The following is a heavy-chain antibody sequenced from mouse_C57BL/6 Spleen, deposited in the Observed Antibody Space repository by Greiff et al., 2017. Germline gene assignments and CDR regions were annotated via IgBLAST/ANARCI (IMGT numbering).Heavy chain of an antibody. V-gene: IGHV1-63*01. CDR2: IYPGGGYT. CDR1: GYTFTDYW. Sequence: VQLQQSGAELVRPGTSVKMSCKASGYTFTDYWIGWAKQRPGHGLEWIGDIYPGGGYTNYNEKFKGKATLTADKSSSQAYMQLSSLTSEDSAIYYGARSHYGSSYDYYAMDYWGQGTSVTVSS. J-gene: IGHJ4*01. CDR3: ARSHYGSSYDYYAMDY. D-gene: IGHD1-1*01.